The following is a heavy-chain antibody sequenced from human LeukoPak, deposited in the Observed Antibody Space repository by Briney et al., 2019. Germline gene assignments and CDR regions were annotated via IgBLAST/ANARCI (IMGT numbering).Heavy chain of an antibody. D-gene: IGHD6-6*01. J-gene: IGHJ4*02. Sequence: GRSLRLSCAASGITFSSYAMHWVRQAPGKGLEWVAVISYDGSNKYYADSVKGRFTISRDNSKNTLYLQMNSLRPEDTAVFYCAKAVHSSSSWQIDYWGQGTLVTVSS. CDR1: GITFSSYA. V-gene: IGHV3-30*18. CDR2: ISYDGSNK. CDR3: AKAVHSSSSWQIDY.